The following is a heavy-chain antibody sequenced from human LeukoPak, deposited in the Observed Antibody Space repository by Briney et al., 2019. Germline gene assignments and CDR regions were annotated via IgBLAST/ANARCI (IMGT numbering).Heavy chain of an antibody. V-gene: IGHV4-39*02. J-gene: IGHJ5*02. CDR2: IYYSGST. CDR3: ARDLRYSYGFGT. CDR1: GGSISSSSYY. D-gene: IGHD5-18*01. Sequence: SETLSLTCTVSGGSISSSSYYWGWIRQPPGKGLEWIGSIYYSGSTYYNPSLKSRVTISVDTSKNQFSLKLSSVTAADTAVYYCARDLRYSYGFGTWGQGTLVTVSS.